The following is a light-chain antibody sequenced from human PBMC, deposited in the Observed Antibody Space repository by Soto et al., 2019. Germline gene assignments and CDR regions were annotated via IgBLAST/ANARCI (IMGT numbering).Light chain of an antibody. CDR3: HQYNMWPPLI. V-gene: IGKV3-15*01. J-gene: IGKJ4*01. Sequence: EIVVTQSPATLSVSPWERATLSCRASQSVSSNLAWYQQKPGQAPRLLLYGASTRATGIPARFSGSGSGTEFTLTISSLQSEDFAVYYCHQYNMWPPLIFGGGTKVDIK. CDR2: GAS. CDR1: QSVSSN.